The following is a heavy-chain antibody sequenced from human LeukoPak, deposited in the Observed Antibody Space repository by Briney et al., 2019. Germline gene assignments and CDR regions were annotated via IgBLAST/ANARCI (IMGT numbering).Heavy chain of an antibody. D-gene: IGHD6-19*01. J-gene: IGHJ4*02. CDR1: GYSISSGYY. CDR2: MYHSGST. CDR3: ATITISGNVWSFSDLRIDF. Sequence: SETLSLTCAVSGYSISSGYYWGCIRQPPGKGLEWIGSMYHSGSTYYNPSLKSRVSISLDTSKNQVSLNLTSVTAADTAVYYCATITISGNVWSFSDLRIDFWGQGTLVTVSS. V-gene: IGHV4-38-2*01.